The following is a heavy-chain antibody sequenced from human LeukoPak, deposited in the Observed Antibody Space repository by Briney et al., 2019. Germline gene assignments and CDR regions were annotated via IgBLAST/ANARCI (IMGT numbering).Heavy chain of an antibody. CDR2: IKQDGSEK. Sequence: PGGSLRLSCAASGFTFRSYAMSWVRQAPGKGLEWVANIKQDGSEKYYVDSVKGRFTISRDNAKNSLYLQMNSLRAEDTAVNYCARESIAAAGTNPFDYWGQGTLVTVSS. J-gene: IGHJ4*02. D-gene: IGHD6-13*01. V-gene: IGHV3-7*01. CDR1: GFTFRSYA. CDR3: ARESIAAAGTNPFDY.